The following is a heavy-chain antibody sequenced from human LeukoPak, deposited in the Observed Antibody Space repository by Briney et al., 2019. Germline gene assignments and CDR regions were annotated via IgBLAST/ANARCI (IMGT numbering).Heavy chain of an antibody. Sequence: ASVKVSCKVSGYTLTELSMHWMRQATGQGLEWMGWMSPNSGNTGYAQKFQGRVTMTRDPSTGTAYLELSSLRSEDSAVYYCVRTPPNWGANFWGQGTLVTVSS. CDR1: GYTLTELS. CDR3: VRTPPNWGANF. J-gene: IGHJ4*02. D-gene: IGHD7-27*01. V-gene: IGHV1-8*01. CDR2: MSPNSGNT.